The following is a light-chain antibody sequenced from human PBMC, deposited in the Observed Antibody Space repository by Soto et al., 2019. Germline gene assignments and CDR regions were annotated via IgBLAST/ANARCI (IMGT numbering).Light chain of an antibody. CDR1: QSISSY. CDR3: QQSYSTHLT. V-gene: IGKV1-39*01. J-gene: IGKJ4*01. Sequence: DIQMTQSPSSLSASVGDRVTITCRASQSISSYLNWYQQNPGKAPKLLIYAASSLQSGVPSRFSGSGSGTDFTLTISSLQPEDFATYYCQQSYSTHLTFGGGTKVDIK. CDR2: AAS.